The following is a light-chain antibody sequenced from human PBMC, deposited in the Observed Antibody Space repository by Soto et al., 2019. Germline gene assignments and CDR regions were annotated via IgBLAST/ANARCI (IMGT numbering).Light chain of an antibody. CDR1: QSVHKW. J-gene: IGKJ1*01. CDR2: DAS. Sequence: DNQMTQSPPALSASVGDRVTITCRASQSVHKWLAWYQQKPGKAPKVLIYDASTLETGVPSRFSGSGSGTEFALTISSLQPNDSATYSCQQYHSSSLTFAQGTKVEI. CDR3: QQYHSSSLT. V-gene: IGKV1-5*01.